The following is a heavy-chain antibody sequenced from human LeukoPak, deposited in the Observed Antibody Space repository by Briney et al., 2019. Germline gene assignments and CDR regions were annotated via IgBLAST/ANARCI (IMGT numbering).Heavy chain of an antibody. V-gene: IGHV3-23*01. CDR1: GFTFSTYG. Sequence: PGGSLRLSCAASGFTFSTYGMSWVRQAPGKGLEWVSAISGSGGGTYFADSVKGRFTISRDNAKNSLYLQMNSLRAEDTALYYCAKAYQNPGIAAAGYYFDYWGQGTLVTVSS. CDR3: AKAYQNPGIAAAGYYFDY. CDR2: ISGSGGGT. J-gene: IGHJ4*02. D-gene: IGHD6-13*01.